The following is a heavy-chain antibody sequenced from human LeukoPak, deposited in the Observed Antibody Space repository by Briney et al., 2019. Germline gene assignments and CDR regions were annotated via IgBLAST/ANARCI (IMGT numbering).Heavy chain of an antibody. Sequence: PSETLPLTCTVSGDSITGSSYYWGWIRQPPGKGLEWIGSMLYSGSTYSNPSLKSRVTISVDTSKNQFSLKLSSVTAADTAVYYCARHYYDSTGYYYFDYWGQGTLVTVSS. V-gene: IGHV4-39*01. D-gene: IGHD3-22*01. CDR1: GDSITGSSYY. CDR3: ARHYYDSTGYYYFDY. J-gene: IGHJ4*02. CDR2: MLYSGST.